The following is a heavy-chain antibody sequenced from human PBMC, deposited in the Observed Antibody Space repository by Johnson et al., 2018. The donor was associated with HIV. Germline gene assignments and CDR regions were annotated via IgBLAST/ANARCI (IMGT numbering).Heavy chain of an antibody. V-gene: IGHV3-7*01. CDR3: AREAIRFGGIECGESICDAFDI. J-gene: IGHJ3*02. Sequence: VQLVESGGGLVQPGGSLRLSCAASGFTFSSYSMSWVRQAPGKGLEWVANIKQDGSEKYYVDSVKGRFTISRDNAKNSLYLQMNSLRAVDTAVYYCAREAIRFGGIECGESICDAFDIWGQGTMVTVSS. CDR1: GFTFSSYS. CDR2: IKQDGSEK. D-gene: IGHD3-16*01.